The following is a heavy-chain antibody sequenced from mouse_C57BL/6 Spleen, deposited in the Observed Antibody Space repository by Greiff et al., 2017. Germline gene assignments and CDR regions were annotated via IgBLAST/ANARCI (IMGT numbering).Heavy chain of an antibody. Sequence: QVHVKQSGPGLVQPSQSLSITCTVSGFSLTGYGVHWVRQSPGKGLEWLGVIWSGGSTDYNAAFISRLSISKDNSKSQVFFKMNSLQADDTAIYYCARSFYGYDSFDYWGQGTTLTVSS. CDR1: GFSLTGYG. CDR2: IWSGGST. CDR3: ARSFYGYDSFDY. J-gene: IGHJ2*01. D-gene: IGHD2-2*01. V-gene: IGHV2-2*01.